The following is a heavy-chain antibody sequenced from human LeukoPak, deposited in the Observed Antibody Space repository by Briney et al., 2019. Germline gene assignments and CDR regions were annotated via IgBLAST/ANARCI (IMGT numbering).Heavy chain of an antibody. V-gene: IGHV3-13*01. Sequence: TGGSLRLSCAASGFTFSSFDMHWVPHPTGQGLEWVSTIGTASDTYYPGSVEGRFTLSRDNAKNSLYLQMNSLTAGDTAVCYCARGPPRGKYYYMDVWGKGTTVTVSS. CDR1: GFTFSSFD. CDR2: IGTASDT. J-gene: IGHJ6*03. CDR3: ARGPPRGKYYYMDV. D-gene: IGHD1-1*01.